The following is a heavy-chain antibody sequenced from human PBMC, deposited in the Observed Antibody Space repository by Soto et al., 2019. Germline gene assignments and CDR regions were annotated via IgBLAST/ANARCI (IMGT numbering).Heavy chain of an antibody. J-gene: IGHJ4*02. D-gene: IGHD3-22*01. CDR1: GFTFSGSA. CDR2: IRSKANSYAT. Sequence: PGGSLRLSCAASGFTFSGSAMHWVRQASGKGLEWVGRIRSKANSYATAYAASVKGRFTISRDDSKNTAYLQMNSPKTEDTAVYYCTRSYYYDSSGYSDYWGQGTLVTVSS. V-gene: IGHV3-73*01. CDR3: TRSYYYDSSGYSDY.